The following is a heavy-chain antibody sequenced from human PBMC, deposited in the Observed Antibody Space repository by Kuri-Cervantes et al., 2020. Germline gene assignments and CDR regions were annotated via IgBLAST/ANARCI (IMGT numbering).Heavy chain of an antibody. CDR2: IYYSGST. V-gene: IGHV4-39*01. Sequence: SETLSLTCTVTGGSISSYYWRWIRQPPVKGLEWIGTIYYSGSTYYNPSLKSRVTLSGDTSKNQFSLKLSSVTAADTAVYYCARMTLLAVAGGEYFQHWGQGTLVTVSS. CDR3: ARMTLLAVAGGEYFQH. CDR1: GGSISSYY. J-gene: IGHJ1*01. D-gene: IGHD6-19*01.